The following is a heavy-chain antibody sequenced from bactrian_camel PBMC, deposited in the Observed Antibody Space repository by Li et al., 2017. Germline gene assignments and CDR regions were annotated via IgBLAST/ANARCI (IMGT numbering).Heavy chain of an antibody. CDR3: AAENLCTAVSGIEIYEYNY. CDR2: INSDRKDT. D-gene: IGHD6*01. CDR1: RFTFSVYE. Sequence: QVQLVESGGGLVQPGGSLRLSCVASRFTFSVYEMAWVRQGPGKGLEWVSSINSDRKDTYYTYSDSVKGRFTISQDNSKYTLYLQMNSLKPEDTAMYYCAAENLCTAVSGIEIYEYNYVGQGTQVTVS. J-gene: IGHJ4*01. V-gene: IGHV3S6*01.